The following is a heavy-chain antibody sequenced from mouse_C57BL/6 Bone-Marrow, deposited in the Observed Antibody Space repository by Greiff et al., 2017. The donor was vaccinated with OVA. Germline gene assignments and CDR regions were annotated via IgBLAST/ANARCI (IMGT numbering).Heavy chain of an antibody. V-gene: IGHV1-72*01. Sequence: VQLQQPGAELVKPGASVKLSCKASGYTFTSYWMHWVKQRPGRGLEWIGRIDPNSGGTKYNEKFKSKAILPVDQPSSTAYMQLSRLTSEDYAVYYCARPDSSIRGSSWFAYWGQGTLVTVSA. J-gene: IGHJ3*01. D-gene: IGHD1-1*01. CDR3: ARPDSSIRGSSWFAY. CDR2: IDPNSGGT. CDR1: GYTFTSYW.